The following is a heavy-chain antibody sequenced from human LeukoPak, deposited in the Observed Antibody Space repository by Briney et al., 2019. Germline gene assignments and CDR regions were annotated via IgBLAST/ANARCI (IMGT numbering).Heavy chain of an antibody. CDR3: AKGGDYSNNAWFDP. V-gene: IGHV3-23*01. Sequence: PGGSLRLSCAASGFTFSSYAMSWVRQAPGKGLEWVSAISGSGGSTYYADSVEGRFTISRDNSKNTLYLQMNSLRAEDTAVYYCAKGGDYSNNAWFDPWGEGTLVTVSS. D-gene: IGHD4-11*01. J-gene: IGHJ5*02. CDR2: ISGSGGST. CDR1: GFTFSSYA.